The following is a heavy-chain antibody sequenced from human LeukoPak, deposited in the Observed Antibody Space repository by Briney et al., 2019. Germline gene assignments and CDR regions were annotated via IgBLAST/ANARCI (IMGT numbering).Heavy chain of an antibody. V-gene: IGHV4-39*01. CDR3: ARVLWFGEPKKGYSYYMDV. J-gene: IGHJ6*03. CDR1: GDSVSSGSYY. D-gene: IGHD3-10*01. CDR2: IYYSGDT. Sequence: PSETLSLTCTVSGDSVSSGSYYWGWIRQPPGEGLEWIGSIYYSGDTYYNPSLESRVTISVDTSKNQFSLKLSSVTAADTAVYYCARVLWFGEPKKGYSYYMDVWGKGTTVTVSS.